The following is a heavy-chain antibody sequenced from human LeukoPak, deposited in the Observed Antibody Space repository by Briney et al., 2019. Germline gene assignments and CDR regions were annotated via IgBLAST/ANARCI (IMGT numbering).Heavy chain of an antibody. Sequence: GGSLRLSCAASGFTFDDYAMHWVRQVPGKGLEWVSGIRWNSDTIGYADSVKGRFTISRDNAKNSLYLQMNSLRSEDTALYYCAKDTQYYYDSSSYYPFDAFDIWGHGTMVTVSS. CDR1: GFTFDDYA. D-gene: IGHD3-22*01. CDR2: IRWNSDTI. CDR3: AKDTQYYYDSSSYYPFDAFDI. J-gene: IGHJ3*02. V-gene: IGHV3-9*01.